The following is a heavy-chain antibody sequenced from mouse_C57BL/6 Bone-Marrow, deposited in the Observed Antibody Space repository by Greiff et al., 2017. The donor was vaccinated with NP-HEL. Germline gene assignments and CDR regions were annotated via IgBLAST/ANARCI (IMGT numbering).Heavy chain of an antibody. V-gene: IGHV5-6*01. CDR2: ISSGGSYT. CDR3: ASGGYYGSEYYYAMDY. Sequence: EVQRVESGGDLVKPGGSLKLSCAASGFTFSSYGMSWVRQTPDKRLEWVATISSGGSYTYYPDSVKGRFTFSRDNAKNTLYLQMSSLKSEDTAMYYCASGGYYGSEYYYAMDYWGQGTSVTVSA. D-gene: IGHD1-1*01. J-gene: IGHJ4*01. CDR1: GFTFSSYG.